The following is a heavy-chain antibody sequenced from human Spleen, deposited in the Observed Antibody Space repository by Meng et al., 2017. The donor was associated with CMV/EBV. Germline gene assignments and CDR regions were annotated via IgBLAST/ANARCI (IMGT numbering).Heavy chain of an antibody. CDR2: ISSSGSAI. CDR1: GFTFSDYY. Sequence: GGSLRLSCAASGFTFSDYYMNWIRQAPGKGLEWVSYISSSGSAIDYSDSVKGRFTISRDNAKNSLYLQMNSLRAEDTAVYYCARYMSGPRYYYCYAMDVWGQGTTVTVSS. J-gene: IGHJ6*02. V-gene: IGHV3-11*01. CDR3: ARYMSGPRYYYCYAMDV.